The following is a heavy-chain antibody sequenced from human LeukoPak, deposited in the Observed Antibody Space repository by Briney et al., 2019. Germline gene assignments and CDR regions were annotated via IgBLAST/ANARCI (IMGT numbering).Heavy chain of an antibody. V-gene: IGHV3-23*01. Sequence: GGSLRLSCAASGFTFSTYAMSWVRQAPGRGLEWVSAISAGGATIYYADSVKGRFTVSRDNSKNTLYLQINSLRAEDTAVYYCAKDSGGTYFYYYYYMDVWGKGTTVTVSS. CDR3: AKDSGGTYFYYYYYMDV. J-gene: IGHJ6*03. CDR2: ISAGGATI. D-gene: IGHD1-26*01. CDR1: GFTFSTYA.